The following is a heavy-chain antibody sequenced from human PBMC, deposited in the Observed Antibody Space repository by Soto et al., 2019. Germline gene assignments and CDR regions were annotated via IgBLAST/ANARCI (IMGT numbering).Heavy chain of an antibody. J-gene: IGHJ6*02. CDR2: IYHSGST. CDR3: ARDHSPGVAHYYYYYYGMDV. D-gene: IGHD3-10*01. V-gene: IGHV4-4*02. CDR1: GGSISSSNW. Sequence: SETLSLTCAVSGGSISSSNWWSWVRQPPGKGLEWIGEIYHSGSTNYNPSLKSRVTISVDKSKNQFSLKLSSVTAADTAVYYCARDHSPGVAHYYYYYYGMDVWGQGTTVTVS.